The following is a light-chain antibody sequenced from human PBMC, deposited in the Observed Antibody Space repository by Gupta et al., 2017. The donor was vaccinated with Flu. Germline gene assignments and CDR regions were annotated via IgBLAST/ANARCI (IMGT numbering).Light chain of an antibody. J-gene: IGLJ2*01. CDR1: IFSIGNNY. CDR3: TTYNGSVTTVI. CDR2: DNN. Sequence: RGTISCSGSIFSIGNNYVSWYQHVPGTAPKLLIFDNNRRPSIIPDRFSGSKSGASATLVITALQTGDEANYYCTTYNGSVTTVIFGGGTKLTVL. V-gene: IGLV1-51*01.